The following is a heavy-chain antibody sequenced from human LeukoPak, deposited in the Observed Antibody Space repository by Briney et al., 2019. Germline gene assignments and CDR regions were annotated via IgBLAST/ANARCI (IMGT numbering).Heavy chain of an antibody. CDR3: ARLLGRYYDSLDY. CDR2: ISSSSSYI. Sequence: PGGSLRLSCAASGFTFSSYSMNWVRQAPGKGLEWVSSISSSSSYIYYADSVKGRFTISRDSAKNSLFLQMNSLRAEDTAVYYCARLLGRYYDSLDYWGQGTLVTVSS. D-gene: IGHD3-22*01. V-gene: IGHV3-21*01. J-gene: IGHJ4*02. CDR1: GFTFSSYS.